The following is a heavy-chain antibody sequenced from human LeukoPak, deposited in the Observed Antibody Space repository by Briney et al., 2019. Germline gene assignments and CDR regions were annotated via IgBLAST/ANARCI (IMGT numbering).Heavy chain of an antibody. CDR2: IYISGST. Sequence: SETLSLTCTVSGGSISSYYWSWIRQPAGKGLEWIGRIYISGSTNYNPSLKSRVTMSVDTSKNQFSLKLSSVTAADTAVYYCARDRGTWDDDGFDYWGQGTLVTVSS. CDR3: ARDRGTWDDDGFDY. D-gene: IGHD1-1*01. J-gene: IGHJ4*02. CDR1: GGSISSYY. V-gene: IGHV4-4*07.